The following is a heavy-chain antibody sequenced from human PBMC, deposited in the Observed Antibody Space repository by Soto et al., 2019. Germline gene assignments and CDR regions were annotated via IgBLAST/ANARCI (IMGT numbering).Heavy chain of an antibody. V-gene: IGHV3-23*01. CDR3: AKGSTMIVVAPSDY. Sequence: PGGSLTLSCAASGFTFSGYAMSWVRQAPGKGLEWVAAISGSGGSTYYAHSVKGRFTISIDNSKNTLYLKMSCLRAADTAVYYCAKGSTMIVVAPSDYWGQGTLVTVSS. CDR2: ISGSGGST. CDR1: GFTFSGYA. D-gene: IGHD3-22*01. J-gene: IGHJ4*02.